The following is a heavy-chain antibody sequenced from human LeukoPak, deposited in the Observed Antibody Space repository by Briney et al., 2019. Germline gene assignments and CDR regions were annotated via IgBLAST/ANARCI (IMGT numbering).Heavy chain of an antibody. D-gene: IGHD4-11*01. CDR2: IYTSGST. J-gene: IGHJ6*02. CDR1: GGSISSYY. Sequence: SETLSLTCTVSGGSISSYYWSWLRQPAGKGLEWIGRIYTSGSTNYNPSLKSRVTMSVDTSKNQFSLKLSSVTAADTAVYYCARAPLRSNAPRFYYYGMDVWGQGTTVTVSS. V-gene: IGHV4-4*07. CDR3: ARAPLRSNAPRFYYYGMDV.